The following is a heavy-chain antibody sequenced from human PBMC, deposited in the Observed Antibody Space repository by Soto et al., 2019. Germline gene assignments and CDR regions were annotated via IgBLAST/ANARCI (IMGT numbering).Heavy chain of an antibody. V-gene: IGHV4-4*02. J-gene: IGHJ4*02. CDR1: GGSISSSNW. Sequence: QVQLQESGPGLVKPSGTLSLTCAVSGGSISSSNWWSWVRQPPGKGLEWIREIYHSGSTNYNPSLKSRVTISVDKPKNQFSLKLSSVTAADTAVYYCARRSGIAAAGTRYDYWGQGTLVTVSS. D-gene: IGHD6-13*01. CDR2: IYHSGST. CDR3: ARRSGIAAAGTRYDY.